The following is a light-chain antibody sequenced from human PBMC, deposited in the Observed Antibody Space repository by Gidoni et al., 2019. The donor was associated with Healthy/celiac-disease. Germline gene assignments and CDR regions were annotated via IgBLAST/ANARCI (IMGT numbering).Light chain of an antibody. CDR3: SSYTSSSTLYV. V-gene: IGLV2-14*01. CDR2: EVS. Sequence: QSALTQPASVSGSPGQSITIPCTGTSSDVGGYNYVFWYQQHPGKAPKLMIYEVSNRPTGVSNRYSGSKSGNTASLTISGLQAEDEADYYCSSYTSSSTLYVFGTGTKVTVL. CDR1: SSDVGGYNY. J-gene: IGLJ1*01.